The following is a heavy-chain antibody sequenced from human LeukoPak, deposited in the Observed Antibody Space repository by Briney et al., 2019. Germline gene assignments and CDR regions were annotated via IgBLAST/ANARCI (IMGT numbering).Heavy chain of an antibody. CDR3: GKTTVGYSSGQKPAWPVDY. J-gene: IGHJ4*02. V-gene: IGHV3-23*01. CDR1: GFPFSTYA. D-gene: IGHD5-18*01. CDR2: IFGSGGSP. Sequence: GGSLRLSCAASGFPFSTYAMSWVRQAPGKGLEWVAGIFGSGGSPHYADPVKGRFTISRDNSRNTVYLQINSLRAEDTAVYYCGKTTVGYSSGQKPAWPVDYWGQGTLVTVSS.